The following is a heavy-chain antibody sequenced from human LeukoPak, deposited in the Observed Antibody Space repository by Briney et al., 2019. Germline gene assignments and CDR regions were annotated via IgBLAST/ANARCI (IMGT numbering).Heavy chain of an antibody. Sequence: GGSLTLSCAASGLTFSSYSMNWVRQAPGKGLEWVSYISSSSSYIYYADSVKGRFTISRDNAKNSLYLQMNSLRGEDTAVYYCARVGTGNDAFDIWGQGTMVTVSS. CDR3: ARVGTGNDAFDI. CDR1: GLTFSSYS. V-gene: IGHV3-21*01. CDR2: ISSSSSYI. D-gene: IGHD3/OR15-3a*01. J-gene: IGHJ3*02.